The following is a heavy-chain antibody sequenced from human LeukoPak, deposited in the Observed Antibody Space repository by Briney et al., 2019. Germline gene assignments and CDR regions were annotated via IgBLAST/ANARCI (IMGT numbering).Heavy chain of an antibody. Sequence: GGSLRLSCAASGFTFSSYAMHWVRQAPGKGLEWVAVISYDGSNKYYADSVKGRFTISRDNSKNTLYLQMNSLRAEDTAVYYCAKDWHDSSGYWDTWFDPWGQGTLVTVSS. D-gene: IGHD3-22*01. CDR3: AKDWHDSSGYWDTWFDP. J-gene: IGHJ5*02. CDR2: ISYDGSNK. CDR1: GFTFSSYA. V-gene: IGHV3-30-3*01.